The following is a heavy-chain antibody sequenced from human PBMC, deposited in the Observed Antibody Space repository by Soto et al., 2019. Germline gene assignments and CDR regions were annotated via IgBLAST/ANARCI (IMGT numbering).Heavy chain of an antibody. D-gene: IGHD3-3*01. CDR3: ARVLHPHLEWLPPDAFDI. J-gene: IGHJ3*02. Sequence: GASVKVSCKASGYTFTSYYMHWVRQAPGQGLEWMGIINPSGGSTSYAQKFQGRVTMTRDTSTSTVYMELSSLRSEDTAVYYCARVLHPHLEWLPPDAFDIWGQGTMVTVSS. V-gene: IGHV1-46*01. CDR1: GYTFTSYY. CDR2: INPSGGST.